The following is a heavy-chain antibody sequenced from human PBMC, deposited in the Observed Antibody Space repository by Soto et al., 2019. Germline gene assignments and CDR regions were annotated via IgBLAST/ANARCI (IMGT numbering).Heavy chain of an antibody. V-gene: IGHV1-2*04. D-gene: IGHD3-10*01. Sequence: GASVKVSCKASGYTFTGYYMHWVRQAPGQGLEWMGWINPNSGGTNYAQKFQGWVTMTRDTSISTAYMELSRLRSDDTAVYYCARRAIRGSGSKGDFDYWGQGTLVTVSS. CDR2: INPNSGGT. CDR1: GYTFTGYY. CDR3: ARRAIRGSGSKGDFDY. J-gene: IGHJ4*02.